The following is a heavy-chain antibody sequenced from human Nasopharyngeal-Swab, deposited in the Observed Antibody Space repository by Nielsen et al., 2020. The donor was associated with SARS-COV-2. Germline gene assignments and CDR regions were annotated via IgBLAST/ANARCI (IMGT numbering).Heavy chain of an antibody. D-gene: IGHD2-2*01. CDR2: INPDGSEM. V-gene: IGHV3-7*03. Sequence: GGSLRLSCADSGFNLNTSWMTWVRQAPGKGLEWVANINPDGSEMQYVDSVKGRFTISRDNAENSLYLHMNSLRGDDTAVYYCAHYASAAYWGQGTLVTVSS. J-gene: IGHJ4*02. CDR3: AHYASAAY. CDR1: GFNLNTSW.